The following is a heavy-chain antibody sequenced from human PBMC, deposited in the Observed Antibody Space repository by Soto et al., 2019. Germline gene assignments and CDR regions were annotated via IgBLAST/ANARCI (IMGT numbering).Heavy chain of an antibody. J-gene: IGHJ5*02. CDR3: ARGQAKKDTAMVRPYNWFDP. D-gene: IGHD5-18*01. CDR1: GGSFIGYY. Sequence: SETLSLTCAFYGGSFIGYYWSWIRQPPGKGLEWIGEINHSGSANYNPSLKSRVTISVDTSKNQFSLKLSSVTAADTAVYYCARGQAKKDTAMVRPYNWFDPWGQGTLVTVSS. CDR2: INHSGSA. V-gene: IGHV4-34*01.